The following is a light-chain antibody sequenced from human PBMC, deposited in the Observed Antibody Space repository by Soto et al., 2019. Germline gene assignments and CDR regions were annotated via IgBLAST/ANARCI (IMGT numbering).Light chain of an antibody. CDR2: EVS. V-gene: IGLV2-8*01. CDR3: SSYAGSNNWV. CDR1: SSDVGGYNY. J-gene: IGLJ3*02. Sequence: ALTQPPSASGSPGQSVTISCTGTSSDVGGYNYVSWYQQHPGKAPKLMIYEVSKRPSGVPDRFSGSKSGNTASLTVSGLQAEDEADYYCSSYAGSNNWVFGGGTKVTVL.